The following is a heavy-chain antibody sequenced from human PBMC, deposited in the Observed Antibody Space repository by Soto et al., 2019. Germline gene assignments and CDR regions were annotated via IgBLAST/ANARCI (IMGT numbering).Heavy chain of an antibody. CDR2: IYYSGST. CDR1: YDSISSGGYY. CDR3: AASCVACGGFNYYGMDV. V-gene: IGHV4-31*03. J-gene: IGHJ6*02. Sequence: SQPLSVTCTVSYDSISSGGYYWSFIHQHPLKGLEWIGYIYYSGSTYYNPSLKSRVTISVDTSKNQFSLKLSSVTAADTAVYYCAASCVACGGFNYYGMDVWGQGTTVTVSS. D-gene: IGHD2-21*01.